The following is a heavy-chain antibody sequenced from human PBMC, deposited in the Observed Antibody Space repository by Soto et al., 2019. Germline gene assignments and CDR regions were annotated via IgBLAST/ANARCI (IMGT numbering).Heavy chain of an antibody. V-gene: IGHV4-4*07. Sequence: SETLSLTCTVSGASISGFYWSWIRKSAGNGLEWIDRIYATGTTHYNPPPKSRVMMTVDTSKKQFSLKLRSVTAADTAVYNCVGDGSKTLRDWFDPWGQGISVTVSS. CDR2: IYATGTT. J-gene: IGHJ5*02. D-gene: IGHD2-2*03. CDR3: VGDGSKTLRDWFDP. CDR1: GASISGFY.